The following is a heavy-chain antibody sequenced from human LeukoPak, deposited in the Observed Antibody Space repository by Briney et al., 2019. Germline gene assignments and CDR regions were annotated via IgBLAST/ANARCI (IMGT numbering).Heavy chain of an antibody. Sequence: GGSLRLSCAASGFTFSSYEMNWVRQAPGKGLEWVSYISRSGSTIYYADSVKGRFTISRDNAKNSLYLQVKSLRAEDTAVYYCAKSNLPAYYNGMDVWGQGTTVTVSS. CDR1: GFTFSSYE. CDR3: AKSNLPAYYNGMDV. CDR2: ISRSGSTI. J-gene: IGHJ6*02. V-gene: IGHV3-48*03.